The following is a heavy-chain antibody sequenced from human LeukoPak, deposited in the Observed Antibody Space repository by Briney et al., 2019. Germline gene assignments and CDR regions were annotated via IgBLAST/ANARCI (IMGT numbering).Heavy chain of an antibody. D-gene: IGHD1-26*01. V-gene: IGHV3-30*02. CDR2: IRYDGNNN. Sequence: GGSLRLSCAASGFTLTSYGMHWVRQAPGKGLEWVAFIRYDGNNNYYADSVKGRFTISRDNSKNTLYLQMNSMRVEDTAVYYCAKEQRVGYWGQGTLVTVSS. J-gene: IGHJ4*02. CDR3: AKEQRVGY. CDR1: GFTLTSYG.